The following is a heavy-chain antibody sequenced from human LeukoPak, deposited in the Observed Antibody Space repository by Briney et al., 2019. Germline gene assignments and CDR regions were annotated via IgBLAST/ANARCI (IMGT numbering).Heavy chain of an antibody. CDR1: GFTFSSYG. D-gene: IGHD2-2*01. CDR3: AKGEYCSSASCYRGDAFDI. Sequence: QPGRSLRLSCAASGFTFSSYGMHWVRQAPGKGLEWVAVIWYDGSNKYYADSVKGRFTISRDNSKNTLYLQMNSLRAEDTAVYYCAKGEYCSSASCYRGDAFDIWGQGTMVTVSS. CDR2: IWYDGSNK. V-gene: IGHV3-33*06. J-gene: IGHJ3*02.